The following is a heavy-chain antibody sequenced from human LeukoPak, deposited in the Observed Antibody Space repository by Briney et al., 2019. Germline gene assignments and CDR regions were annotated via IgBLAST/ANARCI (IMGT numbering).Heavy chain of an antibody. CDR1: GGTFSSYA. V-gene: IGHV1-69*04. CDR2: IIYILGKA. J-gene: IGHJ3*02. CDR3: ASSGPDDAFDI. Sequence: GCSVKVSCKASGGTFSSYAISWVRQAPGQGLEWMGRIIYILGKANKAQKFQGRVTITAHKSTSTAYMELSSLRSEDTAVYYCASSGPDDAFDIWGQGTMVTVSS.